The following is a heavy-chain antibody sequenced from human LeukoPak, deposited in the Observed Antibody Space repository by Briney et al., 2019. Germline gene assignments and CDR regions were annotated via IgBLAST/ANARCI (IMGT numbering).Heavy chain of an antibody. D-gene: IGHD3-9*01. V-gene: IGHV3-74*01. CDR3: ARDRADFVTDYHPLFGQ. J-gene: IGHJ4*02. Sequence: GGSLRLSCAASGFTFSHHWMHWVRQAPGEGLVWVARIKNDGSSTGYADSAKGRFTISRDNAKNTLYLQMHSLRAEDTALYYCARDRADFVTDYHPLFGQWGQGTLVTVSS. CDR1: GFTFSHHW. CDR2: IKNDGSST.